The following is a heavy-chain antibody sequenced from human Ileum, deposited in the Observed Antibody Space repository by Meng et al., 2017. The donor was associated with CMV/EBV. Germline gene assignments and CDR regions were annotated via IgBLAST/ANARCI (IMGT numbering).Heavy chain of an antibody. D-gene: IGHD1-14*01. J-gene: IGHJ4*02. CDR1: GYTFTDYA. Sequence: QVQLVESGVEVKKPGASAEVSCKASGYTFTDYAITWVWQAPGQGLEWMGWISGYNSNTKYAQKFQGRVTMTTDTSTTTVYMELRNLRYDDTAGYYCARGNPNLDYWGQGTLVTVSS. V-gene: IGHV1-18*01. CDR3: ARGNPNLDY. CDR2: ISGYNSNT.